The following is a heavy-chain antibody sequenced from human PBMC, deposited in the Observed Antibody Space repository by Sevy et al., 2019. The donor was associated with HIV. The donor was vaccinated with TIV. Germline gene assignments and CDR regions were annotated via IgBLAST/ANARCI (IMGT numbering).Heavy chain of an antibody. CDR3: AKGFCSGATCPGDYYYYGMDV. CDR1: EFTFSSYA. V-gene: IGHV3-23*01. CDR2: ISGSGRFT. D-gene: IGHD2-15*01. J-gene: IGHJ6*02. Sequence: GGSLRLSCSASEFTFSSYAMSWVRQAPGKGLEWVSSISGSGRFTYYADFVEGRFIISRDNSKNTLSVQMNSLRAEDTAVYYCAKGFCSGATCPGDYYYYGMDVWGQGTTVTVSS.